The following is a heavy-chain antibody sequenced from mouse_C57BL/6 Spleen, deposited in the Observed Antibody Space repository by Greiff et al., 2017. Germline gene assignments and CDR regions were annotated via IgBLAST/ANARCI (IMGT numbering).Heavy chain of an antibody. V-gene: IGHV1-7*01. J-gene: IGHJ4*01. CDR1: GYTFTSYW. CDR2: INPSSGYT. Sequence: VHLVESGAELAKPGASVKLSCKASGYTFTSYWMHWVNQRPGQGLEWIGYINPSSGYTKYNQKFKDKATLTADKSSSTAYMQLSSLTYEDSAVYYCAPAYYSNYDAMDDGGQGTSVTVSA. D-gene: IGHD2-5*01. CDR3: APAYYSNYDAMDD.